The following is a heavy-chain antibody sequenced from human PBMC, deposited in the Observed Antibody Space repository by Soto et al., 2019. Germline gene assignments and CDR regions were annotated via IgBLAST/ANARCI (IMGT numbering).Heavy chain of an antibody. V-gene: IGHV3-53*01. CDR1: GFTVSNNY. Sequence: EVQLVESGGGLIQPGGSLRLSCAVSGFTVSNNYMSWVRQAPGKGLEGVSVIYSGGYTAYGDSVKGRFTISRDNSKNTQDFQKQPPGAPHRLLFTGAPLRGGGGYGGQGTLVTVSS. D-gene: IGHD3-10*01. CDR3: APLRGGGGY. J-gene: IGHJ4*02. CDR2: IYSGGYT.